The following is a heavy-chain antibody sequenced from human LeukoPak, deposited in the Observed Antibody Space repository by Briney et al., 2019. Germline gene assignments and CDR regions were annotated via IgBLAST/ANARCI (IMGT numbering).Heavy chain of an antibody. CDR2: ISGSGGST. CDR3: AEDPGAVDCSSTSCHDY. D-gene: IGHD2-2*01. J-gene: IGHJ4*02. CDR1: GFTFSSYA. Sequence: GGSLRLSCAASGFTFSSYAMSWVRQAPGKGLEWVPAISGSGGSTYYADSVKGRFTISRDNSKNTLYLQMNSLRAEDTAVYYCAEDPGAVDCSSTSCHDYWGQGTLVTVSS. V-gene: IGHV3-23*01.